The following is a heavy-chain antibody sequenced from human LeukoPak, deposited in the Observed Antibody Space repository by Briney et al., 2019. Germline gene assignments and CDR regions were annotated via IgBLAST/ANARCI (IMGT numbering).Heavy chain of an antibody. CDR1: GGTFSSYA. D-gene: IGHD6-6*01. CDR3: ARGRSNREYSSSLDY. V-gene: IGHV1-69*05. J-gene: IGHJ4*02. Sequence: SSVKVSCKASGGTFSSYAISWVRQAPGQGLEWMGGIIPIFGPANYAQKFQGRVTITTDESTSTSYMELSSMRSEDTAVYYCARGRSNREYSSSLDYWGQGTLVTVSS. CDR2: IIPIFGPA.